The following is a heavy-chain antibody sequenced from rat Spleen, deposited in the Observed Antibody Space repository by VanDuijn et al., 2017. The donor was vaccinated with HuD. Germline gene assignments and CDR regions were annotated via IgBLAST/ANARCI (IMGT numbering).Heavy chain of an antibody. CDR1: GFTFSNYG. CDR2: INYDGSST. J-gene: IGHJ2*01. D-gene: IGHD1-11*01. V-gene: IGHV5-29*01. CDR3: AKDRDGGYAFEH. Sequence: EVQLVESGGGLVQPGRSLKLSCAASGFTFSNYGMAWVCQAPTKGLEWVATINYDGSSTYYRDSVKGRFTISRDNAENTVYLQIHSLRSEDTATYYCAKDRDGGYAFEHRGQGVMVTVSA.